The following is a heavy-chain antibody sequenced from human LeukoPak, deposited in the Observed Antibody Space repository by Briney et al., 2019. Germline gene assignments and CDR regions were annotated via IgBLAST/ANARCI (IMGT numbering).Heavy chain of an antibody. D-gene: IGHD2-21*01. V-gene: IGHV3-9*01. J-gene: IGHJ6*02. Sequence: PGGSLRLSCAASGFTFPDYAMHWVRQAPGKGLEWVSGISWNNGKIGYADSVKGRFTISRDNAKNSLYLQMNSLRAEDTALYYCVKGQTLVVMDGMDVWGQGTTVTVSS. CDR1: GFTFPDYA. CDR3: VKGQTLVVMDGMDV. CDR2: ISWNNGKI.